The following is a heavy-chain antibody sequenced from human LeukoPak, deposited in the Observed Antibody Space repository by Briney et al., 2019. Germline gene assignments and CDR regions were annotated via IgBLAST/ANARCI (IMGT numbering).Heavy chain of an antibody. Sequence: SETLSLTCTVSEGSISDYYRGWIRQPPGKGLEWIGYFYNSGRSTYNPSLKSRVTISADTSKNHFSLKLNSVTTADTAVYYCTRGAGWLIDYWGPGILVTVSS. CDR1: EGSISDYY. V-gene: IGHV4-59*01. CDR3: TRGAGWLIDY. CDR2: FYNSGRS. D-gene: IGHD5-12*01. J-gene: IGHJ4*02.